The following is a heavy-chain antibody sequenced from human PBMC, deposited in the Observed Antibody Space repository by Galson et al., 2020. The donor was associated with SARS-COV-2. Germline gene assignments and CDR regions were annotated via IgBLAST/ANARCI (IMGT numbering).Heavy chain of an antibody. J-gene: IGHJ4*02. CDR1: GGSIRSGGYY. V-gene: IGHV4-31*03. D-gene: IGHD5-18*01. Sequence: ASETLSLTCTVSGGSIRSGGYYWNWIRQHPGKGLEWIGDIDDSGSTHYNPSLKSRVTISVDTSKNQFSLKLSSVTAADTAVYYCARDRGKLELWKTGGGFDHWGQGTRVNVSS. CDR2: IDDSGST. CDR3: ARDRGKLELWKTGGGFDH.